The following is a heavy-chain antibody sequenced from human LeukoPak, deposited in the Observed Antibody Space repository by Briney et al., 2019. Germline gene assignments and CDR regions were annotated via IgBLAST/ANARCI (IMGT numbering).Heavy chain of an antibody. J-gene: IGHJ4*02. CDR1: GGSISSYY. CDR3: ARVYCSSTSCYPEYYFDY. V-gene: IGHV4-59*01. CDR2: IYYSGST. D-gene: IGHD2-2*01. Sequence: SETLSLTCTVSGGSISSYYWSWIRQPPGKGLEWIGYIYYSGSTNYNPSLKSRVTISVGTSKNQFSLKLSSVTAADTAVYYCARVYCSSTSCYPEYYFDYWGQGTLVTVSS.